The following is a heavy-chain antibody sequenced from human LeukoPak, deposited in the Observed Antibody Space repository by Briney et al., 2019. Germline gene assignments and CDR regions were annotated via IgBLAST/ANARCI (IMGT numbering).Heavy chain of an antibody. J-gene: IGHJ6*03. Sequence: PGGSLRLSCAASGFTFSSYAMSWVRQAPGKGLEWVSAISGSGGSTYYADSVKGRFTISRDNSKNTLYLQMNSLRAEDTAVYYCAKTRGPLYYYYMDVWGKGTTVTVSS. CDR2: ISGSGGST. V-gene: IGHV3-23*01. CDR3: AKTRGPLYYYYMDV. CDR1: GFTFSSYA. D-gene: IGHD6-25*01.